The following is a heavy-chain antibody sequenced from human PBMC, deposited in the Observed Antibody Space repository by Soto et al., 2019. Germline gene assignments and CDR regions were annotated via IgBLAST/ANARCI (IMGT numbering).Heavy chain of an antibody. CDR2: ISGSGGST. Sequence: EVQLLESGGGLVQPGGSLRLSCAASGFTFSSYAMSWVRQAPGKGLEWVSAISGSGGSTYYADSVKGRFTISRDNSKKTLYLQMNSLRAEDTAVYYCAKDSSDYDFWSGYPTCFDYWGQGTLVTVSS. J-gene: IGHJ4*02. V-gene: IGHV3-23*01. CDR1: GFTFSSYA. D-gene: IGHD3-3*01. CDR3: AKDSSDYDFWSGYPTCFDY.